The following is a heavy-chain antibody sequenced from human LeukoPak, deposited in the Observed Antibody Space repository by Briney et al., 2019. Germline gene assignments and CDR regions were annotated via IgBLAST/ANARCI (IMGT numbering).Heavy chain of an antibody. Sequence: PGGSLRLSCAASGFTFSSYSMNWVRQAPGKGLEWVSYISSSGSTIYYADSVKGRFTISRDNAKNSLYLQMNSLRAEDTAVYYCARFGELLKRPLYYYYYYGMDVWGQGTTVTVSS. V-gene: IGHV3-48*04. CDR1: GFTFSSYS. D-gene: IGHD3-10*01. CDR2: ISSSGSTI. CDR3: ARFGELLKRPLYYYYYYGMDV. J-gene: IGHJ6*02.